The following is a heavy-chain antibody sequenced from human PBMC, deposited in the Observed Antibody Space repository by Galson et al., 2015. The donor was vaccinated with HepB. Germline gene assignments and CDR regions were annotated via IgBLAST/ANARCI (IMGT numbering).Heavy chain of an antibody. CDR1: GGSISSGGYY. CDR2: IYYRETT. V-gene: IGHV4-39*01. J-gene: IGHJ4*02. Sequence: TLSLTCTVSGGSISSGGYYWGWIRQPPGEGLEWIGSIYYRETTYYNPSLKSRVTISRDTSKNQFSLKLTSVTAAETAVYYCARRHVGSSGWSFDYWGQGTLVTVSS. D-gene: IGHD6-19*01. CDR3: ARRHVGSSGWSFDY.